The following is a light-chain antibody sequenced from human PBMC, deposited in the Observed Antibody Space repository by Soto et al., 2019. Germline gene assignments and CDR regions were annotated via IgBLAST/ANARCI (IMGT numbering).Light chain of an antibody. CDR2: SDD. Sequence: QAVVTQPPSASGTPGQRVTISCSGSTSNIGSNTVNWYRQVPGTAPRLLIYSDDQWPSGVPDRFSGSKSGTSASLAISGLQSDDEAVYFCAAWDDSLNGVIFGGGTKLTVL. CDR1: TSNIGSNT. V-gene: IGLV1-44*01. CDR3: AAWDDSLNGVI. J-gene: IGLJ2*01.